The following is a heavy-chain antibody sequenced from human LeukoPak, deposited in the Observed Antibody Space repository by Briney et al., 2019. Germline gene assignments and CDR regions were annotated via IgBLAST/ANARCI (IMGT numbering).Heavy chain of an antibody. Sequence: PSETLSLTCAVYGGSFSGYYWSWIRQPPGKGLEWIGEINHSGSTNYNPSLKSRVTISVDTSKNQFSLKLSSVTAADTAVYYCARGGYDFWSGDWFDPWGQGTLVPVSS. CDR3: ARGGYDFWSGDWFDP. D-gene: IGHD3-3*01. CDR1: GGSFSGYY. CDR2: INHSGST. V-gene: IGHV4-34*01. J-gene: IGHJ5*02.